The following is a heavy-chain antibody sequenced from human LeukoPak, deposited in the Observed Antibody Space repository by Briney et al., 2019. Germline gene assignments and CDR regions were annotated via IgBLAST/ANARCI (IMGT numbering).Heavy chain of an antibody. D-gene: IGHD3-10*01. J-gene: IGHJ6*02. CDR1: GVTFSAYW. V-gene: IGHV3-23*01. Sequence: GGSLRLSCAASGVTFSAYWMHWVRQAPGKGLEWVSAISGSGGSTYYADSVKGRFTISRDNSKNTLYLQMNSLRAEDTAVYYCAKGSYYGSGSSYYGMDVWGQGTTVTVSS. CDR2: ISGSGGST. CDR3: AKGSYYGSGSSYYGMDV.